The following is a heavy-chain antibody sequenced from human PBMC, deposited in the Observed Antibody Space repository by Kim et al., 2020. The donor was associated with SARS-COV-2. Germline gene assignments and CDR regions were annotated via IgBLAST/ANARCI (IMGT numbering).Heavy chain of an antibody. CDR3: ARDLGRITLTDY. CDR1: GYTFTGYY. V-gene: IGHV1-2*02. CDR2: INPNSGDT. Sequence: ASVKVSCKASGYTFTGYYMHWVRQAPGQGLEWMGWINPNSGDTNYAQKFQGRVTMTRDTSISTAYMELSRLRSDDTAVYYCARDLGRITLTDYWGQGTLVTVSS. J-gene: IGHJ4*02. D-gene: IGHD3-22*01.